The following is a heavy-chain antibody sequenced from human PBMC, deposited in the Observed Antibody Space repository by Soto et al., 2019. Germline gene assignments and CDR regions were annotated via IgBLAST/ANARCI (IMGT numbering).Heavy chain of an antibody. V-gene: IGHV1-69*13. D-gene: IGHD2-15*01. CDR1: GGTFSSYA. CDR2: IIPIFGTA. CDR3: ARSILLVGGGMDV. J-gene: IGHJ6*02. Sequence: GASVKVSCKASGGTFSSYAISWVRQAPGQGLEWMGGIIPIFGTANCAQKFQGRVTITADESKNTLYLQMNSLRAEDTAVYYCARSILLVGGGMDVWGQGTTVTVSS.